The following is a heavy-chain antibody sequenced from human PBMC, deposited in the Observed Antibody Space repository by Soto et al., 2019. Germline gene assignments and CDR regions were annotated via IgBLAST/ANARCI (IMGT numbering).Heavy chain of an antibody. CDR3: ARDGGSPPHDYYSYGMDV. CDR2: IIPIFGTA. Sequence: QVQLVQSGAEVKKPGSSVKVSCKASGGTFSSYAISWVRQAPGQGLEWMGGIIPIFGTANYAQKFQGRVTITADEYTSTADMELSSLISEDTAVYYCARDGGSPPHDYYSYGMDVWGQGTTVTVSS. CDR1: GGTFSSYA. V-gene: IGHV1-69*01. J-gene: IGHJ6*02. D-gene: IGHD6-25*01.